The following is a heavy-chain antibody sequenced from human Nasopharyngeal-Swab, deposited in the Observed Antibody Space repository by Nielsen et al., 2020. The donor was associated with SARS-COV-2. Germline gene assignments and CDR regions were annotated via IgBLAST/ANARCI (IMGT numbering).Heavy chain of an antibody. D-gene: IGHD4-11*01. CDR2: ISKDGGTT. Sequence: GGSLRLSCAASGFRFDDYAMHWVRQTPGKGLEWVSLISKDGGTTYYADSVKGRFTISRDNSKNSLYLQVNSLRTEDTASYYCAKETYNSTYYFFDSWGQGTLVTVSS. V-gene: IGHV3-43*02. CDR1: GFRFDDYA. CDR3: AKETYNSTYYFFDS. J-gene: IGHJ4*02.